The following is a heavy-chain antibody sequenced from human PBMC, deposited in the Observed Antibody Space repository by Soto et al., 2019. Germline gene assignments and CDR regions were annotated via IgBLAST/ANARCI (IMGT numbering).Heavy chain of an antibody. J-gene: IGHJ5*02. CDR3: ARDGYYDCVWGEDGNWFDP. Sequence: ASVKVSCKASGYTFTSYGISWVRQAPGQGLEWMGWISAYNGNTNYAQKLQGRVTMTTDTSTSTAYMELRSLRSDDTAVYYCARDGYYDCVWGEDGNWFDPWGQGTLVTVSS. D-gene: IGHD3-16*01. V-gene: IGHV1-18*04. CDR2: ISAYNGNT. CDR1: GYTFTSYG.